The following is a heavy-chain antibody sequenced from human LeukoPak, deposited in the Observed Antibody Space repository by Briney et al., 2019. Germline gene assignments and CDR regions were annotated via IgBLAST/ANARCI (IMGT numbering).Heavy chain of an antibody. D-gene: IGHD1-26*01. CDR2: IKQDGSEK. CDR1: GFTFSSYW. V-gene: IGHV3-7*01. J-gene: IGHJ6*03. Sequence: GGSLRLACAASGFTFSSYWMSWVRQAPGKGREWVANIKQDGSEKYYVDSVKGRFTISRDNAKNSLYLQMASLGPDDTAVYYCARDPYSGNYGNDYYYYMDVWGKGTTVTISS. CDR3: ARDPYSGNYGNDYYYYMDV.